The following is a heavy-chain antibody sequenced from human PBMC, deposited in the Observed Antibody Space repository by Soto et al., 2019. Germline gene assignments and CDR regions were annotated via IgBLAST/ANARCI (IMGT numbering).Heavy chain of an antibody. V-gene: IGHV1-46*01. Sequence: ASVKVSCKASGYTFTSYYMHWVRQAPGQGLXXMGIINPSGGSTSYAQKFQGRVTMTRDTSTSTVYMELSSLRSEDTAVYYCARESVLRGGNSRPFRDAFDIWGQGTMVT. D-gene: IGHD2-21*02. J-gene: IGHJ3*02. CDR2: INPSGGST. CDR3: ARESVLRGGNSRPFRDAFDI. CDR1: GYTFTSYY.